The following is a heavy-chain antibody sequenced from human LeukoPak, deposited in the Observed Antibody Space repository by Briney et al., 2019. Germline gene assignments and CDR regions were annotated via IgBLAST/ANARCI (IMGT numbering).Heavy chain of an antibody. D-gene: IGHD3/OR15-3a*01. CDR3: ASDPYVANFWTGYPHY. CDR2: INSDGTTT. Sequence: PGGSLRLSCAASGFSFSNSWMHWVRQAPGKGLVWVSRINSDGTTTYYADSVKGRFTISRDNAKNTLFLQMNSLRPEDTALYYCASDPYVANFWTGYPHYWGQGTRVTVSS. V-gene: IGHV3-74*01. CDR1: GFSFSNSW. J-gene: IGHJ4*02.